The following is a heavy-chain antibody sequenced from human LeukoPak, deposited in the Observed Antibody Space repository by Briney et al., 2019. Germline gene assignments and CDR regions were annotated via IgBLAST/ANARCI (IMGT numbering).Heavy chain of an antibody. CDR2: ISASGGST. D-gene: IGHD2-15*01. V-gene: IGHV3-23*01. CDR3: AKIETYSGNYFDY. Sequence: TGGSLRLSCAASGFTFSSYAMSWVRQAPGKGLEWVSAISASGGSTYYADSVKGRFTISGDNSKNTLYLQMNSLRAEDTAVYYCAKIETYSGNYFDYWGQGTLVTVSS. J-gene: IGHJ4*02. CDR1: GFTFSSYA.